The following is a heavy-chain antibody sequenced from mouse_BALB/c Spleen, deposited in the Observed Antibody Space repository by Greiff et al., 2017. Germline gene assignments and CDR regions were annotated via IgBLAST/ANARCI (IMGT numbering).Heavy chain of an antibody. CDR1: GFTFNTYA. D-gene: IGHD1-2*01. CDR3: VRPFTTATAWFAY. CDR2: IRSKSNNYAT. Sequence: EVKVVESGGGLVQPKGSLKLSCAASGFTFNTYAMNWVRQAPGKGLEWVARIRSKSNNYATYYADSVKDRFTISRDDSQSMLYLQMNNLKTEDTAMYYCVRPFTTATAWFAYWGQGTLVTVSA. J-gene: IGHJ3*01. V-gene: IGHV10-1*02.